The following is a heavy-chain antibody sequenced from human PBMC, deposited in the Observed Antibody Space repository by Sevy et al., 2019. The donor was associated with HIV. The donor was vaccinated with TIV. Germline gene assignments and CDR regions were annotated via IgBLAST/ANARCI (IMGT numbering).Heavy chain of an antibody. J-gene: IGHJ4*02. V-gene: IGHV3-11*04. Sequence: GGSLRLSCAASGFTFSDYYMSWIRQAPGKGLEWISYISSSGSAIYYADSVKGRFTISRDNAKNSLYLQMNSLRAEDTAVYYCARGWGFGELPYYFDYWGQGTLVTVSS. CDR3: ARGWGFGELPYYFDY. D-gene: IGHD3-10*01. CDR1: GFTFSDYY. CDR2: ISSSGSAI.